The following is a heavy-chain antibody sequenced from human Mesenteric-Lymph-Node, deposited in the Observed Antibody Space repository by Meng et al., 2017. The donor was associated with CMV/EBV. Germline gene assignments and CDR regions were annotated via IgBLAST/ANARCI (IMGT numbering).Heavy chain of an antibody. Sequence: SVKVSCKDSGGTFSSYAISWVRQAPGQGLEWMGGIIPIFGTANYAQKFQGRVTITTDESTSTAYMELSSLRFDDTAVYYCARGGGTFLPEDVWGQGTTVTVSS. D-gene: IGHD2-15*01. CDR1: GGTFSSYA. J-gene: IGHJ6*02. CDR3: ARGGGTFLPEDV. CDR2: IIPIFGTA. V-gene: IGHV1-69*05.